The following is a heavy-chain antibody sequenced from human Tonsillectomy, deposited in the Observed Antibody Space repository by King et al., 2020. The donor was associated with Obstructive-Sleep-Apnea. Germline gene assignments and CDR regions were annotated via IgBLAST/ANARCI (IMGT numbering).Heavy chain of an antibody. D-gene: IGHD3-10*01. J-gene: IGHJ4*02. CDR2: ISWNSVSI. V-gene: IGHV3-9*01. Sequence: VQLVESGGDLVQPGRSLRLSCVASGFSLDDYAMHWVRQAPGKGLEWVSSISWNSVSIGYADSVKGRFTISRDNANNSLYLQMNSLRAEDTAFYYCAKDMLLVSGSASYWDYWGQGTLVTVSS. CDR3: AKDMLLVSGSASYWDY. CDR1: GFSLDDYA.